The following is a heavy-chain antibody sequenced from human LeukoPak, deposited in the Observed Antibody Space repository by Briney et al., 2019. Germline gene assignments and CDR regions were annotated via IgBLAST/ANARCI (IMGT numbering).Heavy chain of an antibody. CDR3: ARGGSPPEALGDAFDI. V-gene: IGHV3-74*01. D-gene: IGHD1-26*01. Sequence: PGGSLRLSCVASGFTFSSHWMHWVRRAPGKGLVWVSRVNSDGSSTRYADSVQGRFTLPRDNAKNTLYLQMNSLRAGDTAVYYCARGGSPPEALGDAFDIWGQETMVTVSS. CDR2: VNSDGSST. J-gene: IGHJ3*02. CDR1: GFTFSSHW.